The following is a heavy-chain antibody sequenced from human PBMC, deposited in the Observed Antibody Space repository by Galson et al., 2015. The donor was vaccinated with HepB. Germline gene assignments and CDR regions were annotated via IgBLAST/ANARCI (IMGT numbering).Heavy chain of an antibody. V-gene: IGHV3-30*18. D-gene: IGHD5-12*01. CDR1: GFSFSTYG. Sequence: SLRLSCAASGFSFSTYGMHWVRQAPGRGLEWVAVISFDGRKKEYADSVKGRFTISRDNSRNTLYLQMNSLRVEDTAVYYYAKDIVATIWDYFDNWGQGTLVTVSS. CDR3: AKDIVATIWDYFDN. CDR2: ISFDGRKK. J-gene: IGHJ4*02.